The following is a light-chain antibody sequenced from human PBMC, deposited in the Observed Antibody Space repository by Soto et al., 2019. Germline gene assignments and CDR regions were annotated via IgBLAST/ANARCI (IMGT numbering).Light chain of an antibody. J-gene: IGKJ4*01. CDR1: QSTSTW. CDR3: QQYNTYPLT. CDR2: KAS. Sequence: DIQMTQSPSTLSASVGDRVTITCRASQSTSTWLAWYQQKPGKAPKLLIYKASSLEGGVPSRFSGSGSGTDFNITISSLQPDDFATYYCQQYNTYPLTFGGGTTVEIK. V-gene: IGKV1-5*03.